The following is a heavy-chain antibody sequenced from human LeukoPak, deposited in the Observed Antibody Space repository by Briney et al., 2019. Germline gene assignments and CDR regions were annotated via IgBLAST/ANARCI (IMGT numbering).Heavy chain of an antibody. Sequence: ASVKVSCKASGYTFTGYYMHWVRQAPGQGLEWMGWINPNSGGTNYAQKFQGRVTMTRDTSISTAYMELSRLRSDDTAVYYCARDLSDFWSGYPNDAFDIWGQGTMVTVSS. CDR3: ARDLSDFWSGYPNDAFDI. CDR2: INPNSGGT. D-gene: IGHD3-3*01. J-gene: IGHJ3*02. CDR1: GYTFTGYY. V-gene: IGHV1-2*02.